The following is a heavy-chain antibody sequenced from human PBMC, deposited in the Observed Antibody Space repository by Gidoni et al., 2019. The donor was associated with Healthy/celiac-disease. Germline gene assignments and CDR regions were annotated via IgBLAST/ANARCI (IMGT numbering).Heavy chain of an antibody. CDR2: IYYSGST. J-gene: IGHJ5*02. CDR1: GGSISSYY. V-gene: IGHV4-59*08. CDR3: ARHQASYGDPWRFDP. Sequence: QVQLQESGPGLVKPSETLALTCTVSGGSISSYYWSWIRQPPGKGLEWIGYIYYSGSTNYHPSLKSRVTISVDTSKNQFSLKLSSVTAADTAVYYCARHQASYGDPWRFDPWGQGTLVTVSS. D-gene: IGHD4-17*01.